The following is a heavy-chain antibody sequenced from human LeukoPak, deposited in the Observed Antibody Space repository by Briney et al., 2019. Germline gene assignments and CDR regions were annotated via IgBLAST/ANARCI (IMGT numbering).Heavy chain of an antibody. V-gene: IGHV3-66*01. J-gene: IGHJ4*02. Sequence: PGGSLRLSCAASGLTVSSNYMSWVHQAPGKGLEWVSLIYSGGDTYYADSVKVRFTISRDNSKNTLYLQMNSLRAEDTAVYYCARDFHDNSRIFDCWGQGTLVTVSS. CDR1: GLTVSSNY. CDR2: IYSGGDT. D-gene: IGHD6-13*01. CDR3: ARDFHDNSRIFDC.